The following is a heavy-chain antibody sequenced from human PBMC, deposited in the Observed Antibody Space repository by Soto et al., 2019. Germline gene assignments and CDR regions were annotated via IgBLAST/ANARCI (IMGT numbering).Heavy chain of an antibody. V-gene: IGHV4-30-4*01. CDR1: GGSISSGDYY. CDR3: ARDVYYYGSGSYSRLFDY. D-gene: IGHD3-10*01. J-gene: IGHJ4*02. Sequence: SETPSLTCTVSGGSISSGDYYWSWIRQPPGKGLEWIGYIYYSGSTYYNPSLKSRVTISVDTSKNQFSLKLSSVTAADTAVYYCARDVYYYGSGSYSRLFDYWGQGTLVTVSS. CDR2: IYYSGST.